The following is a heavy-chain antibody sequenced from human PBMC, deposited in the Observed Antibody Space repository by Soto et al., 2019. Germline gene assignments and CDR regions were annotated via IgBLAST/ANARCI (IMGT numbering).Heavy chain of an antibody. CDR1: SGSLSNYY. D-gene: IGHD1-26*01. Sequence: QVQLQESGPGLVKPSETLSLTCTVSSGSLSNYYWSWIRQPAGKGLEWIGRIYPTGITDYNPSLKSRVTMSVDTSKNHFPLRLNSVTAADTAVYYGARGSLGPDYWGQGTLVSVSS. CDR3: ARGSLGPDY. CDR2: IYPTGIT. V-gene: IGHV4-4*07. J-gene: IGHJ4*02.